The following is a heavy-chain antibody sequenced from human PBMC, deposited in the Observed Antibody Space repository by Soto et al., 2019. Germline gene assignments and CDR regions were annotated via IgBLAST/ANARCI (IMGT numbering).Heavy chain of an antibody. CDR2: ISYDGSNK. CDR1: GFTFSSYG. CDR3: AKGWDDCTNGVCQFDY. D-gene: IGHD2-8*01. J-gene: IGHJ4*02. Sequence: QVQLVESGGGVVQPGRSPRLSCAASGFTFSSYGMHWVRQAPGKGLEWVAVISYDGSNKYYADSVKGRFTISRDNSKNTLYLQMNSLRAEDTAVYYCAKGWDDCTNGVCQFDYWGQGTLVTVSS. V-gene: IGHV3-30*18.